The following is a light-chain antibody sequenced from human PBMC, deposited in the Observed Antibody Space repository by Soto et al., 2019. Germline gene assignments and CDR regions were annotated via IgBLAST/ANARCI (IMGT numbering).Light chain of an antibody. V-gene: IGKV3-15*01. CDR1: QSVSSN. CDR3: QKYNNWPRT. CDR2: GAS. Sequence: EIVMTQSPATLSVSPGERATLSCRASQSVSSNLAWYQQKPGQAPRLLIYGASTRATGIPARFSGSGSGTEFTLTISSLQSEDFAVYYCQKYNNWPRTFGQGTTVEIK. J-gene: IGKJ1*01.